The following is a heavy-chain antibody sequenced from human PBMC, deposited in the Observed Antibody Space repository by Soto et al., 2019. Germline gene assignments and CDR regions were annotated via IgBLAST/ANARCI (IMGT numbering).Heavy chain of an antibody. J-gene: IGHJ4*02. Sequence: PGGSLRLSCAASGFTFSSYSMNWVRQAPGKGLEWVSYISSSTIYYADSVKGRFTISRDNAKNSLYLQMNSLRAEDTAVYYCARSPYYYGSGSSWGQGTLVTVSS. V-gene: IGHV3-48*01. CDR1: GFTFSSYS. D-gene: IGHD3-10*01. CDR3: ARSPYYYGSGSS. CDR2: ISSSTI.